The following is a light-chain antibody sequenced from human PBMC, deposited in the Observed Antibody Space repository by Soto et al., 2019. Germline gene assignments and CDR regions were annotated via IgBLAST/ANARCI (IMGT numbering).Light chain of an antibody. J-gene: IGLJ2*01. V-gene: IGLV2-14*01. CDR3: SSYTSSSTLV. Sequence: QSALTQPASVSGSPGHSITISCTGTSSDVGGYNYGSWYQQHPGKAPKLMIYDVSNRPSGVSNRFSGSKSGNKASLTISGLQAEDEADYYCSSYTSSSTLVFGGGPKRTVL. CDR1: SSDVGGYNY. CDR2: DVS.